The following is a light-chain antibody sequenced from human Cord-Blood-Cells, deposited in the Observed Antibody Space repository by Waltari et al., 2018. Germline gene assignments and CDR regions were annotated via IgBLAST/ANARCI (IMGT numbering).Light chain of an antibody. CDR1: SSNIGSNY. J-gene: IGLJ2*01. CDR3: AAWDDSLSGVV. Sequence: QSVLTKPPSASGTPGQRVNISCSGSSSNIGSNYVYWYQQLPGTAPKLLIYRNNQRPSGVPDRFSGSKSGTSASLAISGLRSEDEADYYCAAWDDSLSGVVFGGGTKLTVL. CDR2: RNN. V-gene: IGLV1-47*01.